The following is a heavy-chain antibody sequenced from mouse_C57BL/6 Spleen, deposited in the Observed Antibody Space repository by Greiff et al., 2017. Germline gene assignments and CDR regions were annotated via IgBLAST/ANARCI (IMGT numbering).Heavy chain of an antibody. CDR1: GFTFSDYY. CDR3: ARANWDAMDY. V-gene: IGHV5-16*01. Sequence: EVQLVESEGGLVQPGSSMKLSCTASGFTFSDYYMAWVRQVPEKGLEWVANINYDGSSTYYLDSLKSRFIISRDNAKNILYLQMSSLKSEDTATYYCARANWDAMDYWGQGTSVTVSS. J-gene: IGHJ4*01. D-gene: IGHD4-1*01. CDR2: INYDGSST.